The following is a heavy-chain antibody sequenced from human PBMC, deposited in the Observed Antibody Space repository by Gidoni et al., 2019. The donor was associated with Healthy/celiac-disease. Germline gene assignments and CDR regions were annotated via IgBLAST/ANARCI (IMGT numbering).Heavy chain of an antibody. CDR2: IIPIFGTA. Sequence: QSGAEVKKPGSSVQVSCKASGGTLSSYAISWVRQAPGQGLEWMGGIIPIFGTANYAQKFQGRVTITADESTSTAYMELSSLRSEDTAVYYCARYYYDSSGYPRPFDYWGQGTLVTVSS. CDR1: GGTLSSYA. CDR3: ARYYYDSSGYPRPFDY. J-gene: IGHJ4*02. D-gene: IGHD3-22*01. V-gene: IGHV1-69*01.